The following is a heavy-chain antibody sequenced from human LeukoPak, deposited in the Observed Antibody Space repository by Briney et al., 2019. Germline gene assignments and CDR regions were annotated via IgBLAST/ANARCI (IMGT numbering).Heavy chain of an antibody. J-gene: IGHJ4*02. CDR3: ARETAPRYYYDSSGYYNPLDY. CDR2: IIPILGIA. CDR1: GGTFSSYA. V-gene: IGHV1-69*04. Sequence: SVKVSCKASGGTFSSYAISWVRQAPGQGLEWMGRIIPILGIANYAQKFQGRVTITADKSTSTAYMELSSLRSEDTAVYYCARETAPRYYYDSSGYYNPLDYWGQGTLVTASS. D-gene: IGHD3-22*01.